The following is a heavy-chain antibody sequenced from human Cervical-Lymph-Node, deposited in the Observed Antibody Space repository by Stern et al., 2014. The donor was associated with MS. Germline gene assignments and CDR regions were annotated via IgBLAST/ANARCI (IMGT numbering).Heavy chain of an antibody. CDR3: SSGLYSSSSPVP. D-gene: IGHD6-6*01. J-gene: IGHJ5*02. V-gene: IGHV7-4-1*02. CDR1: GYTFTSYA. Sequence: QVQLVQSGSELKKPGASVKVSCKASGYTFTSYAINWVRQAPRQGLEWMGWINTNTGNPSYAQGFTGRFVFSLDTSVNTAYLQINSLRANDTAMYYCSSGLYSSSSPVPWGQGTLVTVSS. CDR2: INTNTGNP.